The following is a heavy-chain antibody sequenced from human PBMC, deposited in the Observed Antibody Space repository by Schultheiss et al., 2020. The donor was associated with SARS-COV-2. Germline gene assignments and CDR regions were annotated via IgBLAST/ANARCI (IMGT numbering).Heavy chain of an antibody. Sequence: ASVKVSCKASGGTFSIYAISWVRQAPGQGLEWMGRINPDSGATSSAQRFQGRVTMTTDTSISTVYMELTRLTSDDTALYYCARESASTVTSNFDNWGQGTLVTVSS. V-gene: IGHV1-2*06. CDR3: ARESASTVTSNFDN. CDR1: GGTFSIYA. J-gene: IGHJ4*02. D-gene: IGHD4-11*01. CDR2: INPDSGAT.